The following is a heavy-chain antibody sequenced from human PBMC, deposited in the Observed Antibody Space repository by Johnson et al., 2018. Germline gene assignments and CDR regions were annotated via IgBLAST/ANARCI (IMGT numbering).Heavy chain of an antibody. CDR1: GFNLRNHH. Sequence: VQLLESGGGLVKPGGTLRLSCAAYGFNLRNHHMQWVRQAPGQGLEWVSSIRSSGKSINYADSVKGRFTTSRDNPRNAVFLQMTSLSADDTAVYYCVREVVGLGLQFLLDIWGQGTTVTFSS. CDR3: VREVVGLGLQFLLDI. CDR2: IRSSGKSI. J-gene: IGHJ6*02. V-gene: IGHV3-21*06. D-gene: IGHD4-11*01.